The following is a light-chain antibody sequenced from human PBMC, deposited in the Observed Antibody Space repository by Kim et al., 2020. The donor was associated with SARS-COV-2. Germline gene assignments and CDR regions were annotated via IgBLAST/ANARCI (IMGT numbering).Light chain of an antibody. J-gene: IGKJ1*01. CDR2: GAS. CDR1: QSVSNN. Sequence: EVVMTQSPATLSGSPGERVILSCRASQSVSNNLAWYQQRPGQAHRLLIYGASTRATDIPDRFTGSGSGTEFTLTISSLRSEDFAVYYCQQYNNWPPWTFGQGTKVDIK. V-gene: IGKV3-15*01. CDR3: QQYNNWPPWT.